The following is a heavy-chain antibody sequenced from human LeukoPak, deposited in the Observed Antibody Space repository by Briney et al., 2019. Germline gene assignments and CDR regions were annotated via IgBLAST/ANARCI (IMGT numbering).Heavy chain of an antibody. CDR3: ATYSKWVAGDV. Sequence: GGSLRLSCAASGFTFSESWMRWVRQAPGQGLEWVAAIKENGSEKDYVDSGKGRFTISRDNAKNSLYRQMDSLRAEDTAVYHCATYSKWVAGDVWGQGPTVSVSS. D-gene: IGHD6-13*01. V-gene: IGHV3-7*01. CDR2: IKENGSEK. CDR1: GFTFSESW. J-gene: IGHJ6*02.